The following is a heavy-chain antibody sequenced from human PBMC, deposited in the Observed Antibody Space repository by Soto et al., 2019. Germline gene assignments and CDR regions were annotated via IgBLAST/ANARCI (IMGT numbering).Heavy chain of an antibody. Sequence: ASVKVSCTASGYTFTSYGISWVRQAPGQGLEWMGWISAYNGNTNYAQKLQGRVTMTTDTSTSTAYMELRSLRSDDTAVYYCASPGIAAAGTTLDYFDYWGQGTLVTVSS. CDR1: GYTFTSYG. J-gene: IGHJ4*02. CDR2: ISAYNGNT. CDR3: ASPGIAAAGTTLDYFDY. D-gene: IGHD6-13*01. V-gene: IGHV1-18*01.